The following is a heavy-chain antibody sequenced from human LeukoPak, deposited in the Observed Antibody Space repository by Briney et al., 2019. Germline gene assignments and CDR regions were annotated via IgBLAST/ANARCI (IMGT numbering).Heavy chain of an antibody. Sequence: GRSLRLSCAASGFTFSSYGKHWVRQAPGKGLEWVAVISYDGSNKYYADSVKGRFTISRDNSKNTLYLQVNSLRAEDTAVYYCASHPAHYCSGGSCFYPYWGQGTLVTVSS. CDR3: ASHPAHYCSGGSCFYPY. CDR2: ISYDGSNK. CDR1: GFTFSSYG. V-gene: IGHV3-30*03. D-gene: IGHD2-15*01. J-gene: IGHJ4*02.